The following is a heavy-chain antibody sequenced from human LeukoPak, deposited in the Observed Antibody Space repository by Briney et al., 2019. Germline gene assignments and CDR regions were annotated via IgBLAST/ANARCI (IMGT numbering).Heavy chain of an antibody. V-gene: IGHV3-33*01. D-gene: IGHD3-22*01. CDR3: ARARNDYDSSGFSALDL. Sequence: PGKSLRLSCAASGXTFSSYGMHWVRQAPGKGLEWVAVTWYDGSNKYCADSVKGRFTISRDNSTNTLYLQVNSLRAEDTAVYYCARARNDYDSSGFSALDLWGQGTLVTVSS. J-gene: IGHJ5*02. CDR1: GXTFSSYG. CDR2: TWYDGSNK.